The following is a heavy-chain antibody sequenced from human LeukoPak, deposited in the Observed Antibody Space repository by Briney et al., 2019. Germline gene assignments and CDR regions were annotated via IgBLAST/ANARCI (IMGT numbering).Heavy chain of an antibody. D-gene: IGHD6-19*01. J-gene: IGHJ3*02. CDR1: GGTFSSYA. CDR3: AGSIEVDAFDI. CDR2: IIPIFGTA. V-gene: IGHV1-69*01. Sequence: ASVKVSCKASGGTFSSYAISWVRQAPGQGLEWMGGIIPIFGTANYAQKFQGRVTITADESTSTAYMELSSLRSEDTAVYYCAGSIEVDAFDIWGQGTMVTVSS.